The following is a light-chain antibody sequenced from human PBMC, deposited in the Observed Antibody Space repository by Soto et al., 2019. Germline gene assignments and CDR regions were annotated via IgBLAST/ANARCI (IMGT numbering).Light chain of an antibody. CDR3: AAWDDSLSGLYV. J-gene: IGLJ1*01. Sequence: QSVLTQPPSGSGTPGQMVTICCSGSSSNIGSNYVYWYQQLPGTAPKLLIYRNNQRPSGVPDRLSGSKSGTSASLAISGLRSEDEADYYCAAWDDSLSGLYVFGTGTKLTVL. CDR2: RNN. V-gene: IGLV1-47*01. CDR1: SSNIGSNY.